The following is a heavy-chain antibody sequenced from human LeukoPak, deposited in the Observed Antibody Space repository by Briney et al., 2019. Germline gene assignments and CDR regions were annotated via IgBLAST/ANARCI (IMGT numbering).Heavy chain of an antibody. Sequence: GASVKVSCKASGGTFSSYAISWVRQAPGQGLEWMGGIIPIFGTANYAQKFQGRVTITADESTSTAYMELSSLRSEDTAVYYCARDTHPDIVVVVAATFGYWGQGTLVTVSS. CDR3: ARDTHPDIVVVVAATFGY. J-gene: IGHJ4*02. V-gene: IGHV1-69*13. D-gene: IGHD2-15*01. CDR1: GGTFSSYA. CDR2: IIPIFGTA.